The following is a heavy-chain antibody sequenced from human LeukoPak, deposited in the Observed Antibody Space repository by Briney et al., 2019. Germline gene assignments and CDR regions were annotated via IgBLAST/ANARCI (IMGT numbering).Heavy chain of an antibody. CDR2: ISYDGSNK. Sequence: GGSLRLSCAASGFTFSSYAMHWVRQAPGKGLEWVSVISYDGSNKYYADSVKGRFTISRDNSKNTLYLQMNSLRAEDTAVYYCAREPPYCSGGSCYGTGDAFDIWGQGTRATVSS. D-gene: IGHD2-15*01. V-gene: IGHV3-30*04. CDR1: GFTFSSYA. CDR3: AREPPYCSGGSCYGTGDAFDI. J-gene: IGHJ3*02.